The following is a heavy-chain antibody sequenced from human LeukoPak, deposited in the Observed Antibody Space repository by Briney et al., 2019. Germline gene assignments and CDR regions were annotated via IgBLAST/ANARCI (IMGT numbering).Heavy chain of an antibody. CDR2: IYYSGST. J-gene: IGHJ6*03. CDR3: ARVGSKDYYYYMDV. CDR1: GGSISSGVYS. Sequence: SETLSLTCAVSGGSISSGVYSWSWIRQPPGKGLEWIGYIYYSGSTNYNPSLKSRVTISVDTSKNQFSLKLSSVTAADTAVYYCARVGSKDYYYYMDVWGKGTTVTVSS. V-gene: IGHV4-61*08. D-gene: IGHD1-1*01.